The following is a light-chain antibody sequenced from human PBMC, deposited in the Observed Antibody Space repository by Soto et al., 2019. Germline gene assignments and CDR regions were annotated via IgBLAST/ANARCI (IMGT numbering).Light chain of an antibody. CDR3: QQYNNWPPTT. CDR2: LAS. Sequence: DIVLTQSPGTLSLSPGERATLSCRASQSVSNNLAWYQQKPGQAPRLLIYLASTRATGIPARFSGSGSGTEFTLTISSLQSEDFAVYYCQQYNNWPPTTFGQGTRLEIK. V-gene: IGKV3D-15*01. CDR1: QSVSNN. J-gene: IGKJ5*01.